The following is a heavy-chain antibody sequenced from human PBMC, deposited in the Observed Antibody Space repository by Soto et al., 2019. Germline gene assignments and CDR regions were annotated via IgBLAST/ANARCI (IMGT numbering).Heavy chain of an antibody. CDR1: GYTLTELS. CDR2: FDPEDGET. D-gene: IGHD1-26*01. Sequence: ASVKVSCKVSGYTLTELSMHWVRQAPGKGLEWMGGFDPEDGETIYAQKFQGRVTMTEDTSTDTAYMELSSLRSEDTAVYYCATSEGVGATYYYYGMDVWGQGALVTVSS. J-gene: IGHJ6*02. CDR3: ATSEGVGATYYYYGMDV. V-gene: IGHV1-24*01.